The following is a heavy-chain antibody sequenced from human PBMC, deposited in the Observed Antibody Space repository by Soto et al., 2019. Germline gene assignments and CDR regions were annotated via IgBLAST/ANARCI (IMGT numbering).Heavy chain of an antibody. J-gene: IGHJ4*02. CDR2: IYYSGST. V-gene: IGHV4-61*01. CDR1: CGSGRNRSDY. Sequence: SVTLPLTKTVACGSGRNRSDYWSLKRKPPGKGLEWIGYIYYSGSTNYNPSLKSRVTISVDTSKNQFSLKLSSVTAADTAVYYCAREAFCGGDCHKIDYWGQGTLVTVSS. D-gene: IGHD2-21*02. CDR3: AREAFCGGDCHKIDY.